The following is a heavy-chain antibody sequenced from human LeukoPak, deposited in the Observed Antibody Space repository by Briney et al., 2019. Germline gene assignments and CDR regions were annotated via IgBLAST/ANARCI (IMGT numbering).Heavy chain of an antibody. V-gene: IGHV3-9*01. CDR1: GFTFDDYA. J-gene: IGHJ3*02. Sequence: GGSLRLSCAASGFTFDDYAMHWVRQAPGKGVEWVSGISWNSGSIGYADSVKGRFTISRDNAKNSLYLQMNSLRAEDTALYYCAKDISRITMIVVGAFDIWGQGTMVTVSS. CDR3: AKDISRITMIVVGAFDI. CDR2: ISWNSGSI. D-gene: IGHD3-22*01.